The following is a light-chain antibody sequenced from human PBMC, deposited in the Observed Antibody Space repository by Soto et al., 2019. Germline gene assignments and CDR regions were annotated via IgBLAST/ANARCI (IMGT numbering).Light chain of an antibody. CDR3: QQYDNSPIT. CDR2: GAS. Sequence: ELVMTQSPATLSVSPGERASLSCGASQSISSSFLAWYQQKPGQAPRLLIYGASSRATGIPDRFSGTGSETDFTLTISRLEPEDFAVYYCQQYDNSPITFGQGTRLEIK. J-gene: IGKJ5*01. CDR1: QSISSSF. V-gene: IGKV3-20*01.